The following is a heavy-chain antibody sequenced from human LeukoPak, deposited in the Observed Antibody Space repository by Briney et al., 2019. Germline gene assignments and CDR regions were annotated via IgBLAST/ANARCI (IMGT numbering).Heavy chain of an antibody. D-gene: IGHD5-18*01. V-gene: IGHV1-69*13. Sequence: ASVKVSCKASGGTLSSYAISWVRQAPGQGLEWMGGIIPIFATANYAQKFQGRVTITADESTSTAYMELSSLRSEDTAVYYCARVFGYSYGLGGFDYWGQGTLVTVSS. CDR2: IIPIFATA. CDR1: GGTLSSYA. CDR3: ARVFGYSYGLGGFDY. J-gene: IGHJ4*02.